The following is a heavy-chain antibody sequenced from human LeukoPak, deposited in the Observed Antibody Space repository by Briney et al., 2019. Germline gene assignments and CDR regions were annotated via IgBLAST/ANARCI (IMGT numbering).Heavy chain of an antibody. Sequence: PGGSLRLSCAASGFTFSSYWMSWVRQAPGKGLEWVANIKQDGSEKYYVDSVKGRFTISRDSAKNSLYLQMNSLRAEDTAVYYCARDVDYYDSSGPGGYWGQGTLVTVSS. CDR2: IKQDGSEK. CDR1: GFTFSSYW. CDR3: ARDVDYYDSSGPGGY. D-gene: IGHD3-22*01. J-gene: IGHJ4*02. V-gene: IGHV3-7*01.